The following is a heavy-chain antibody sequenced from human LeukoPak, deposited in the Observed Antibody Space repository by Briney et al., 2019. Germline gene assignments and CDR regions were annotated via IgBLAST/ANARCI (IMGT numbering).Heavy chain of an antibody. D-gene: IGHD6-13*01. CDR2: IYYSGST. Sequence: PSETLSLTCTVSGGPIKSSYYWGWIRQPPGKGLEWIGGIYYSGSTNYNPSLKSRVTISVDTSKNQFSLKLSSVTAADTAVYYCARRVIAASGGGVWFDPWGQGTLVTVSS. V-gene: IGHV4-59*08. J-gene: IGHJ5*02. CDR1: GGPIKSSYY. CDR3: ARRVIAASGGGVWFDP.